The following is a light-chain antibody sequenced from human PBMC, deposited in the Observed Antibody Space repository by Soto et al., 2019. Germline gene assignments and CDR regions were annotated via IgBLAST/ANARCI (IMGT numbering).Light chain of an antibody. V-gene: IGLV1-40*01. CDR1: SSNIGAGYD. Sequence: QSVLTQPPSVSGAPGQRVTIYCTGSSSNIGAGYDVHWYQQLPGTAPKLLIYGNSNRPSGVPDRFSGSKSGTSASLAITGLLAEDEADYYCQSYDSSLSGYVFGAGTKLTVL. J-gene: IGLJ1*01. CDR2: GNS. CDR3: QSYDSSLSGYV.